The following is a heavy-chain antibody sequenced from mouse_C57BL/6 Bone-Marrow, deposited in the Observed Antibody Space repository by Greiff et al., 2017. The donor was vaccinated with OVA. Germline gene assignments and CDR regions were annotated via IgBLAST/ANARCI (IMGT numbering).Heavy chain of an antibody. D-gene: IGHD2-4*01. J-gene: IGHJ4*01. V-gene: IGHV1-4*01. CDR2: INPSSGYP. Sequence: QVQLQQSGAELARPGASVKMSCKASGYTFTSYTMHWVKQRPGQGLEWIGYINPSSGYPKYNQKFKDKATLTADKSSSTAYMQLSSLTSEDSAVYYCASPLYYDLSGYYYAMDYWGQGTSVTVSS. CDR1: GYTFTSYT. CDR3: ASPLYYDLSGYYYAMDY.